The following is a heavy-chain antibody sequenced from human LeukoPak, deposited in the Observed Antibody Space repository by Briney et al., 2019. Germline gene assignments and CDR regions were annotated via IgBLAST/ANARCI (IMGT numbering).Heavy chain of an antibody. CDR2: IDGSGVST. V-gene: IGHV3-23*01. Sequence: GGSLRLSCAASGFTFSTYAMSWVRQAPGKGLEWVSTIDGSGVSTSYADSVTGRFTISRDNSKNTLYLQMNSLRAEDTALYYCAKDYVSGSYYPPPIFFDYWGQETLVTVSS. D-gene: IGHD1-26*01. CDR1: GFTFSTYA. J-gene: IGHJ4*02. CDR3: AKDYVSGSYYPPPIFFDY.